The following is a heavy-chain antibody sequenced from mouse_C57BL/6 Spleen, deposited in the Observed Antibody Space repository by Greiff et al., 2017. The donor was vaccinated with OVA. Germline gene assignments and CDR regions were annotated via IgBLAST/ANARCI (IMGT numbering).Heavy chain of an antibody. V-gene: IGHV1-20*01. Sequence: DVQLQESGPELVKPGDSVKISCKASGYSFTGYFMNWVMQSHGKSLEWIGRINPYNGDTFYNQKFKGKATLTVDESSSTAHMELRSLTSEDSAVYYCARTFYYDYDDVFAYWGQGTLVTVSA. CDR2: INPYNGDT. J-gene: IGHJ3*01. D-gene: IGHD2-4*01. CDR1: GYSFTGYF. CDR3: ARTFYYDYDDVFAY.